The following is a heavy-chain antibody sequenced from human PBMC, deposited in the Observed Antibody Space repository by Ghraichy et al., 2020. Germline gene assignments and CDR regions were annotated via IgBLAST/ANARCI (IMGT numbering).Heavy chain of an antibody. Sequence: GGSLRLSCAASGFTFDDYTMHWVRQAPGKGLEWVSLISWDGGSTYYADSVKGRFTISRDNSKNSLYLQMNSLRTEDTALYYCAKDRGIAVAGTGEVDYWGQGTLVTVSS. J-gene: IGHJ4*02. V-gene: IGHV3-43*01. CDR1: GFTFDDYT. CDR3: AKDRGIAVAGTGEVDY. D-gene: IGHD6-19*01. CDR2: ISWDGGST.